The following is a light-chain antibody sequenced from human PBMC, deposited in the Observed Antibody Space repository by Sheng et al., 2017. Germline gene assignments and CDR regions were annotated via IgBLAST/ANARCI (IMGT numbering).Light chain of an antibody. J-gene: IGKJ1*01. CDR1: QGISNS. CDR2: AAS. CDR3: QQYYSTPPWT. Sequence: DIQMTQSPSSLSASVGDRVTITCRASQGISNSLAWYQQKPGKAPKLLLYAASRLESGVPSRFSGSGSGTDYTLTISSLQPEDFATYYCQQYYSTPPWTFGQGTKVEYK. V-gene: IGKV1-NL1*01.